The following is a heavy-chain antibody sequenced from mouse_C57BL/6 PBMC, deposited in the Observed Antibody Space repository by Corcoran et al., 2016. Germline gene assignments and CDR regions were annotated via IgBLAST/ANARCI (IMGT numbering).Heavy chain of an antibody. Sequence: QIQLVQSGPELKKPGETVKNSCKASGYTFTTYGMSWVKQAPGKGLKWMGWINTYSGVPTYADDFKGRFAFSLETSASTAYLQINNLKNEDTATYFCVPTGTEPWFAYWGQGTLVTVSA. CDR2: INTYSGVP. J-gene: IGHJ3*01. CDR3: VPTGTEPWFAY. D-gene: IGHD4-1*02. V-gene: IGHV9-3*01. CDR1: GYTFTTYG.